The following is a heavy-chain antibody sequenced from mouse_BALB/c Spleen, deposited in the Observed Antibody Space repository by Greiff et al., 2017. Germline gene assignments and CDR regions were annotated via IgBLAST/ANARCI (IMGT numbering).Heavy chain of an antibody. CDR3: ARTYDGYYPYFDY. D-gene: IGHD2-3*01. CDR2: ISSGGSYT. CDR1: GFTFSSYG. J-gene: IGHJ2*01. V-gene: IGHV5-6*01. Sequence: EVQLVESGGDLVKPGGSLKLSCAASGFTFSSYGMSWVRQTPDKRLEWVATISSGGSYTYYPDSVKGRFTISRDNAKNTLYLQMSSLKSEDTAMYYCARTYDGYYPYFDYWGQGTTLTVSS.